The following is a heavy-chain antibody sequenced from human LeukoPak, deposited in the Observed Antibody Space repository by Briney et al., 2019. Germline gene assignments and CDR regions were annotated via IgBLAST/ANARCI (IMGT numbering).Heavy chain of an antibody. D-gene: IGHD4-17*01. J-gene: IGHJ4*02. CDR3: ARDGATVATPFFDY. CDR1: GYTFTSYG. Sequence: ASVKVSCKASGYTFTSYGISWVRQAPGQGLEWMGWINANNGDTNYAQKFRGWVTMTRDTSLSTAYMELYRLRSDDTAVYYCARDGATVATPFFDYWGQGTLVTVS. CDR2: INANNGDT. V-gene: IGHV1-2*04.